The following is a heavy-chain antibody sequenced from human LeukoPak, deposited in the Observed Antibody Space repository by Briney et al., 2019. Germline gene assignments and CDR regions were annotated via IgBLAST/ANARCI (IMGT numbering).Heavy chain of an antibody. CDR3: AKDGPLVGPYYFDY. CDR1: GGSFSGYY. V-gene: IGHV4-34*01. D-gene: IGHD1-26*01. CDR2: INHSGST. J-gene: IGHJ4*02. Sequence: SETLSLTCAVYGGSFSGYYWSWIRQPPGKGLEWIGEINHSGSTNYNPSLKSRVTISVDTSKNQFSLKLSSVTAEDTAVYYCAKDGPLVGPYYFDYWGQGTLVTVSS.